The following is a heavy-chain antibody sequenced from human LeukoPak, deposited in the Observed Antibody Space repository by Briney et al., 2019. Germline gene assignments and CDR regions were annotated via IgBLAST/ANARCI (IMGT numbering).Heavy chain of an antibody. Sequence: SETLSLTCTVSGGSISSYYRSWIRQPPGKGLEWIGYIYYSGSTNYNPSLKSRVTISVDTSKNQFSLKLSSVTAADTAVYYCARYRGDYYYYGMDVWGQGTTVTVSS. V-gene: IGHV4-59*01. CDR2: IYYSGST. D-gene: IGHD1-14*01. J-gene: IGHJ6*02. CDR3: ARYRGDYYYYGMDV. CDR1: GGSISSYY.